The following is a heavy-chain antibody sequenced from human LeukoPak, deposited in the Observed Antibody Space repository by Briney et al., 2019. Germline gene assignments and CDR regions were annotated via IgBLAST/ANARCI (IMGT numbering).Heavy chain of an antibody. V-gene: IGHV1-2*02. CDR1: GYTFTGYY. D-gene: IGHD3-3*01. CDR2: LNPNSGGT. CDR3: ARASSDFWSGYSSAIDY. J-gene: IGHJ4*02. Sequence: ASVKVSCKASGYTFTGYYMHWVRQAPGQGLEWMGWLNPNSGGTNYAQKFQGRVTKTRDTSISTAYMELSRLRSDDTAVHYCARASSDFWSGYSSAIDYWGQGTLVTVSS.